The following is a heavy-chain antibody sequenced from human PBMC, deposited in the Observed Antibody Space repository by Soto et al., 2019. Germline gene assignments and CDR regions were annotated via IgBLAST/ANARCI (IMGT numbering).Heavy chain of an antibody. V-gene: IGHV3-23*01. Sequence: EVQLLESGGGLVQPGGSLRLSCAAPGFSFNNYVMSWVRQAPGKGLEWVSAISSSGGSTRYADSVKGRFTISRDNSKNTLYLQMNRLRAEDTAVYYCAKDGGTYYYDSSGHYFDYWGQGTLVTVSS. D-gene: IGHD3-22*01. CDR1: GFSFNNYV. CDR2: ISSSGGST. CDR3: AKDGGTYYYDSSGHYFDY. J-gene: IGHJ4*02.